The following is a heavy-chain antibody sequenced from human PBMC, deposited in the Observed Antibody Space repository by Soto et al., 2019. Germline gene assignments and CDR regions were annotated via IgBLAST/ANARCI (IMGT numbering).Heavy chain of an antibody. D-gene: IGHD4-17*01. CDR2: ISSDSGAI. V-gene: IGHV3-48*01. CDR1: GFIFSDYS. J-gene: IGHJ4*02. CDR3: ARTHGDYFDY. Sequence: EVQLVESGGGLVRPGGSLKLSCAASGFIFSDYSMNWVRQPPEKGLEWVSYISSDSGAIYYTDSVKGRFTISRDNAKNSLYLQMNSLRAEDTAVYYCARTHGDYFDYWGQGTLVTVSS.